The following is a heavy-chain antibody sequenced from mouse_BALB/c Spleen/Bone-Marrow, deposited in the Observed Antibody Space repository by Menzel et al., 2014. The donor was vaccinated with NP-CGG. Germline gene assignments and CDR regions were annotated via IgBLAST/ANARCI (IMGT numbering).Heavy chain of an antibody. CDR1: GFTFSSFG. CDR2: ISSGSSTI. CDR3: ASLTYYAMDY. J-gene: IGHJ4*01. Sequence: EVKLVESGGGLVQPGGSRKLSCAASGFTFSSFGMHWVRQAPEQGLEWVAYISSGSSTIYYADTVKGRFTISRDNPKNTLFLQMTSLRSEDTAMYYCASLTYYAMDYWGQGTSVTVSS. V-gene: IGHV5-17*02.